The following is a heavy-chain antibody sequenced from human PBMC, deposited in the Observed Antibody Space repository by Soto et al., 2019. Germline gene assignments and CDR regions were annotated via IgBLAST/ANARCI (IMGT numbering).Heavy chain of an antibody. Sequence: PGGSLRLSCAVSGFSVRSNYMNWVRQAPGKGLEWVSVHYAGDRTYYADSVKGRFTISRDSPKNTLSLQMNSLRVEDTAVYYCARDLGYSYGYYYYAKDVWGQGTTVTVSS. CDR2: HYAGDRT. D-gene: IGHD5-18*01. V-gene: IGHV3-53*01. J-gene: IGHJ6*02. CDR3: ARDLGYSYGYYYYAKDV. CDR1: GFSVRSNY.